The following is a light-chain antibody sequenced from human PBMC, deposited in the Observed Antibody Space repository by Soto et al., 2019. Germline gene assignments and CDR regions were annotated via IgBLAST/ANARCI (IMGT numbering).Light chain of an antibody. CDR1: SSNIGSNY. CDR2: RNN. CDR3: AAWDDSRSGLYV. J-gene: IGLJ1*01. Sequence: QSVLTQPPSASGTPGQRVTISCSGSSSNIGSNYVYWYQQLPGTAPKLLIYRNNQRPSGVPDRLSGSKSGTSASLAISGLRSEDESNYYCAAWDDSRSGLYVVVNGTKLTVL. V-gene: IGLV1-47*01.